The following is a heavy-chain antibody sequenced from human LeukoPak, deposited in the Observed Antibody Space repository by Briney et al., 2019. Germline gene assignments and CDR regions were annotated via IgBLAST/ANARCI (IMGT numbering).Heavy chain of an antibody. V-gene: IGHV3-21*01. CDR3: ARDMGWFGESASPYGMDV. D-gene: IGHD3-10*01. Sequence: PGGSLRLSCAASGFTFSSYSMNWVRQAPGKGLEWVSSISSSSSYIYYADSVKGRFTISRDNAKNSLYLQMNSLRAEDTAVYYCARDMGWFGESASPYGMDVWGQGTTVTVSS. CDR2: ISSSSSYI. J-gene: IGHJ6*02. CDR1: GFTFSSYS.